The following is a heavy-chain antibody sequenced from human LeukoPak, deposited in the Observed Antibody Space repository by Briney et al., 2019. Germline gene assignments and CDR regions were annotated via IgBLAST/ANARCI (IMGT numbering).Heavy chain of an antibody. CDR3: ARHGLEPTSFYYYMDV. V-gene: IGHV4-59*08. J-gene: IGHJ6*03. CDR1: GGSISSYY. CDR2: IYYSGST. Sequence: SETLSLTCTVSGGSISSYYWSWIRQPPGKGLEWIGYIYYSGSTDYNPSFKSRVTISVDTSKNQFSLKLSSVTAADTAVYYCARHGLEPTSFYYYMDVWGKGTTVTVSS. D-gene: IGHD1-1*01.